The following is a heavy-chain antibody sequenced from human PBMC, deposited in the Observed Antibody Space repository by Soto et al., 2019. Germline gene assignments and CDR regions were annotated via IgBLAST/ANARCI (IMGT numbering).Heavy chain of an antibody. J-gene: IGHJ6*02. CDR2: IYHSGST. CDR3: ARERAFGESSPGYYYYGMDV. V-gene: IGHV4-4*02. CDR1: GGSISSSNW. Sequence: QVQLQESGPGLVKPSGTLSLTCAVSGGSISSSNWWSWVRQTPGKGLEWIGEIYHSGSTNYNPSLKSLVTRSVYKSTNQFSLKLSSVSAADTAVYYCARERAFGESSPGYYYYGMDVWGQGTTVTVSS. D-gene: IGHD3-10*01.